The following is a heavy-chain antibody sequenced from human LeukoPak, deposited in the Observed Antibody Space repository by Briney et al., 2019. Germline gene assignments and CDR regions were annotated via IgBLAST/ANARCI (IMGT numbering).Heavy chain of an antibody. V-gene: IGHV3-33*01. CDR1: GFTFSSYG. CDR3: ARGNSNGAFDI. J-gene: IGHJ3*02. CDR2: IWYDGSNK. Sequence: GGSLRLSCAASGFTFSSYGMHWVRQAPGKGLEWVAVIWYDGSNKYYADSVKGRFTISRDNSENTLYLQMNSLRAEDTAVYYCARGNSNGAFDIWGQGTMVTVSS. D-gene: IGHD4-11*01.